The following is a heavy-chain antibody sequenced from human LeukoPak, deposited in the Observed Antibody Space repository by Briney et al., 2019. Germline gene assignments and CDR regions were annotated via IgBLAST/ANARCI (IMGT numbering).Heavy chain of an antibody. CDR1: GFTFSSYS. D-gene: IGHD1-26*01. Sequence: GGSLRLSCAASGFTFSSYSMNWVRQAPGKGLEWVSSISSSSSYIYYADSVKGRFTISRDNSKNTLYLQMNSLRAEDTAVYYCARVGTGSYPIHWGQGTLVTVSS. CDR3: ARVGTGSYPIH. J-gene: IGHJ4*02. CDR2: ISSSSSYI. V-gene: IGHV3-21*04.